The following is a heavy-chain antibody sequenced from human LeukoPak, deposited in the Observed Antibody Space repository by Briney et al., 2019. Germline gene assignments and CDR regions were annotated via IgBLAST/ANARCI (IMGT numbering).Heavy chain of an antibody. V-gene: IGHV3-11*01. CDR1: GFTFSDCY. CDR3: ATDPYYYDSSGYST. D-gene: IGHD3-22*01. J-gene: IGHJ5*02. Sequence: GGSLRLSCAASGFTFSDCYMSWIRQAPGKGLEWVSYISSSGSTIYYADSVKGRFTISRDNAKNSLYLQMNSLRAEDTAVYYCATDPYYYDSSGYSTWGQGTLVTVSS. CDR2: ISSSGSTI.